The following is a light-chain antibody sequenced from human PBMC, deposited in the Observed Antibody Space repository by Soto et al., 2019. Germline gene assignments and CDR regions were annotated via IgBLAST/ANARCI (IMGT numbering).Light chain of an antibody. J-gene: IGKJ3*01. V-gene: IGKV1-5*03. CDR2: KAS. CDR1: QNIDSW. CDR3: QQYNLYST. Sequence: DIQMTQSPSTLSASVEDRVTIACRASQNIDSWLAWYQQKPGKAPKLLIYKASTLESGVPSRFNGSGSGTEFSLTISSLQPDDFATYYCQQYNLYSTFGPGTNVDIK.